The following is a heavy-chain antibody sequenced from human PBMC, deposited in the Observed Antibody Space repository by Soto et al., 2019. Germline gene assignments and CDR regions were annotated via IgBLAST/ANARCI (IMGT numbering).Heavy chain of an antibody. CDR2: IYQSGST. V-gene: IGHV4-30-2*01. Sequence: TLSLTGAVSGGSISSGGYSWSWILQPPGKGLEWIGYIYQSGSTYYNPSLKSRVTISVDRSRNQFSLKLSSVTAADTAVYFCATQSYSNSGAYYYYAMDVWGQGTTVTVSS. CDR1: GGSISSGGYS. D-gene: IGHD4-4*01. CDR3: ATQSYSNSGAYYYYAMDV. J-gene: IGHJ6*02.